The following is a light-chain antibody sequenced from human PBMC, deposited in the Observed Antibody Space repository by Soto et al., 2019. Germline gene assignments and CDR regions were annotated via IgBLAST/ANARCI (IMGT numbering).Light chain of an antibody. CDR2: EGS. CDR1: QSLLHSDGYNH. CDR3: MQALHPPPT. J-gene: IGKJ4*01. Sequence: DIVMTQAPLSLPVTPGEPASISCRSSQSLLHSDGYNHLDWYLQKPGQSPQLLIYEGSNRASGVPDRFRVSGSGTDFTLKISRVEAEDVAVYHCMQALHPPPTFGGGPKVEIK. V-gene: IGKV2-28*01.